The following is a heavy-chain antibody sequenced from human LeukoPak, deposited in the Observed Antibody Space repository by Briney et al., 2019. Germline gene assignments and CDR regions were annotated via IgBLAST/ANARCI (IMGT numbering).Heavy chain of an antibody. J-gene: IGHJ3*02. CDR2: ISAYNGNT. CDR1: GYTFTSYG. Sequence: ASVKVSCKASGYTFTSYGISRVRQAPGQGLEWMGWISAYNGNTNYAQKLQGRVTMTTDTSTSTAYMELRSLRSDDTAVYYCARLSAAVDAFDIWGQGTMVTVSS. D-gene: IGHD2-2*01. V-gene: IGHV1-18*01. CDR3: ARLSAAVDAFDI.